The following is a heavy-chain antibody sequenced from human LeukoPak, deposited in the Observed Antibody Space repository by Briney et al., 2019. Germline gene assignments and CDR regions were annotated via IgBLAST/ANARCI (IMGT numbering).Heavy chain of an antibody. CDR1: GFTFNTYT. Sequence: GGSLRLSCAASGFTFNTYTMNWVRQAPGKGLEWVSYISSSSSTIYYADSVKGRFTISRDNAKNSLYLQMNSLRDEDTAVYYCARDVSTLAYCGGDCYSVWGQGTLVTVSS. CDR3: ARDVSTLAYCGGDCYSV. J-gene: IGHJ4*02. CDR2: ISSSSSTI. D-gene: IGHD2-21*02. V-gene: IGHV3-48*02.